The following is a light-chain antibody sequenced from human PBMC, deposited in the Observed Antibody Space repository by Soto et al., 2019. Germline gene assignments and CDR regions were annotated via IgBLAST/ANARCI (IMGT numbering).Light chain of an antibody. CDR2: GNS. J-gene: IGLJ1*01. CDR1: SSNIGAGYD. V-gene: IGLV1-40*01. CDR3: KSYDSRLSGYV. Sequence: QSLLTQPPSVSGAPGQWVTISCTGSSSNIGAGYDVNWYQQPPGAAPKFLIYGNSNRPSGVPDRFSGSKYGTSASLAITGLQAEDEADYYCKSYDSRLSGYVFGTGTKVTVL.